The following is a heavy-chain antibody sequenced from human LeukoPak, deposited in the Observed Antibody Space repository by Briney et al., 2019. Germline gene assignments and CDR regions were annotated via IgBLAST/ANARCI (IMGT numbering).Heavy chain of an antibody. Sequence: ASVKVSCKASGYTFASYAMHWVRQAPGQRLEWMGWINAGNGNTKYSQKFQGRVTITRDTSASTAYMELSSLRSEDTAVYYCARDGSRKTTTEYGMDVWGKGTTVTVSS. CDR3: ARDGSRKTTTEYGMDV. J-gene: IGHJ6*04. CDR1: GYTFASYA. V-gene: IGHV1-3*01. CDR2: INAGNGNT. D-gene: IGHD3-10*01.